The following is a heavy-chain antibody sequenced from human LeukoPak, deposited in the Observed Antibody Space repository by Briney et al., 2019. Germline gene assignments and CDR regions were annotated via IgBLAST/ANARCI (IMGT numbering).Heavy chain of an antibody. CDR2: IYPGDSDT. Sequence: PGESLKISCKGSGYSFTSHWIGWVRQMPGKGLEWMGIIYPGDSDTRYSPSFQGQVTISADKSISTAYLQWSSLKASDTAMYYCARHVRSYSSSSNFDYWGQGTLVTVSS. D-gene: IGHD6-6*01. CDR3: ARHVRSYSSSSNFDY. V-gene: IGHV5-51*01. J-gene: IGHJ4*02. CDR1: GYSFTSHW.